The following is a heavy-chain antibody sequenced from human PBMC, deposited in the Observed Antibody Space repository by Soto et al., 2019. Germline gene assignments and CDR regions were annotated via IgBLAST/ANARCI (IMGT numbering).Heavy chain of an antibody. Sequence: SETLSLTCXVSGGSISSSSYYWAWIRQSPGKGLEWIGSVYYNGFTYYNPSLKSRVTISVDTSKNQFSLKLTSVTAADTAVYYCARMGDFWSGPGELDPWGQGTLVTVSS. D-gene: IGHD3-3*01. CDR2: VYYNGFT. J-gene: IGHJ5*02. CDR3: ARMGDFWSGPGELDP. V-gene: IGHV4-39*01. CDR1: GGSISSSSYY.